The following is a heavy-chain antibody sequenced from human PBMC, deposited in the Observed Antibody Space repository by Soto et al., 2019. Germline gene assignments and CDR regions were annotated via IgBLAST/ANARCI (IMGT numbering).Heavy chain of an antibody. CDR1: GGTFSSYA. CDR3: ARGAPGDTMVRGVNEYGMDV. CDR2: IIPIFGTA. D-gene: IGHD3-10*01. V-gene: IGHV1-69*13. J-gene: IGHJ6*02. Sequence: ASVKVSCKASGGTFSSYAISWVRQAPGQGLEWMGGIIPIFGTANYAQKFQGRVTITADESTSTTYMELSSLRSEDTAVYYCARGAPGDTMVRGVNEYGMDVWGQGTTVTVSS.